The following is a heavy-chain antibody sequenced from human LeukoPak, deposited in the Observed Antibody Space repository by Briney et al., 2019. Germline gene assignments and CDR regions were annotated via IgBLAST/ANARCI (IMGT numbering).Heavy chain of an antibody. D-gene: IGHD3-10*01. CDR1: GYSISSGYY. CDR2: IYHSGST. Sequence: PSETLSLTCTVSGYSISSGYYWGWIRQPPGKGLEWIGSIYHSGSTYYNPSLKSRVTISVDTSKNQSSLKLSSVTAADTAVYYCARQVWFGELAINWFDPWGQGTLVTVSS. CDR3: ARQVWFGELAINWFDP. J-gene: IGHJ5*02. V-gene: IGHV4-38-2*02.